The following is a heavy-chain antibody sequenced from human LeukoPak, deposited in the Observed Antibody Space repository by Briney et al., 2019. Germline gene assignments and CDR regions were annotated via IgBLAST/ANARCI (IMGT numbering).Heavy chain of an antibody. CDR2: IYYSGST. CDR3: ARQGDFWSGYQVYYYYYMDV. Sequence: SETLSLTCTVSGGSISSSSYYWGWIRQPPGKGLEWIGSIYYSGSTYYNPSLKSRVAISVDTSKNQFSLKLSSVTAADTAVYYCARQGDFWSGYQVYYYYYMDVWGKGTTVTVSS. CDR1: GGSISSSSYY. D-gene: IGHD3-3*01. V-gene: IGHV4-39*01. J-gene: IGHJ6*03.